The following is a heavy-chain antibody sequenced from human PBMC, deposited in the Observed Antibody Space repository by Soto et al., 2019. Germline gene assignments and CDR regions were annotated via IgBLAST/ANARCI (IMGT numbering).Heavy chain of an antibody. CDR2: IWYDGSNI. CDR1: GFTFSNSG. D-gene: IGHD3-16*02. J-gene: IGHJ4*02. CDR3: ARAGRTYLDH. V-gene: IGHV3-33*01. Sequence: QVQLVESGGGVVQPGRSLRLSCEASGFTFSNSGMHWVRQAPGKGLEWVAVIWYDGSNILYADSVKGRFTISRDTSKNTLYLQMNSLRSEDTAVYYCARAGRTYLDHWGQGTLVTVSS.